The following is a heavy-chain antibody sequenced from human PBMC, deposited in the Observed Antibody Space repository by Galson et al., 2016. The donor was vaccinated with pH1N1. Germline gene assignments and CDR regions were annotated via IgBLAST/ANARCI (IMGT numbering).Heavy chain of an antibody. V-gene: IGHV3-7*01. CDR3: ARAAFGQQSL. D-gene: IGHD3-16*01. CDR2: INQDGSDK. J-gene: IGHJ6*02. CDR1: GFTFSTYW. Sequence: SLRLSCAASGFTFSTYWMNWVRQAPGKGLEWVANINQDGSDKYYVDSVNGRFTISRDNAKNSLYLQMNSLRDEDTALHYCARAAFGQQSLWGQGTTVTVSS.